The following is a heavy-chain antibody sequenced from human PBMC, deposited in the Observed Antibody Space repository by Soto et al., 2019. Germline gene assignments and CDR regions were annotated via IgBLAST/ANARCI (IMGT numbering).Heavy chain of an antibody. V-gene: IGHV1-18*01. Sequence: QVHLVQSGAEVKMPGASVKVSCKASGYTFTNHGISWVRQARGQGLEWMGWISAYNGDTNYAQKLQGRVTMTTDTSTSTAYMELRSLRFDDTAVYYCAKTSGLGTSSDSWGQGTLVTVSS. J-gene: IGHJ4*02. CDR3: AKTSGLGTSSDS. CDR1: GYTFTNHG. CDR2: ISAYNGDT. D-gene: IGHD7-27*01.